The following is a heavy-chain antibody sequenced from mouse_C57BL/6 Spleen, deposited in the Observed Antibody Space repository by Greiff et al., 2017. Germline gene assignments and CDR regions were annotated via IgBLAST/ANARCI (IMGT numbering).Heavy chain of an antibody. V-gene: IGHV1-63*01. Sequence: VKLQESGAELVRPGTSVKMSCKASGYTFTNYWIGWAKQRPGHGLEWIGDIYPGGGYTNYNEKFKGKATLTADKSSSTAYMQFSSLTSEDSAIYYCARAYGYDGYAMDYWGQGTSVTVSS. CDR1: GYTFTNYW. D-gene: IGHD2-2*01. CDR2: IYPGGGYT. J-gene: IGHJ4*01. CDR3: ARAYGYDGYAMDY.